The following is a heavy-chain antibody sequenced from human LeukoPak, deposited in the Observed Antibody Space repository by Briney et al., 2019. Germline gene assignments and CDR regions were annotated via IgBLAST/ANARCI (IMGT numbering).Heavy chain of an antibody. D-gene: IGHD6-6*01. CDR1: GFTFSSYW. J-gene: IGHJ4*02. CDR2: INSDGSST. CDR3: ARWVSSIAARGFDY. V-gene: IGHV3-74*01. Sequence: GRSLRLSCAASGFTFSSYWMHWVRQAPGKGLVWVSRINSDGSSTSYADSVKGRFTISRDNAKNTLYLQMNSLRAEDTAVYYCARWVSSIAARGFDYWGQGTLVTVSS.